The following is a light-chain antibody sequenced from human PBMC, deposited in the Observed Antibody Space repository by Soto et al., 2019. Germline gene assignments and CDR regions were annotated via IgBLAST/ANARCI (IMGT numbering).Light chain of an antibody. V-gene: IGLV2-23*02. CDR1: SSDVGSYNL. CDR2: EVS. J-gene: IGLJ3*02. Sequence: QSVLTQPASVSGSPGQSITISCTGTSSDVGSYNLVSWYQQHPGKAPKLMIYEVSKRPSGVSNRFSGSKSGNTASLTISVLQAEDEADYYCCSYAGSSSWVFGGGTKVTVL. CDR3: CSYAGSSSWV.